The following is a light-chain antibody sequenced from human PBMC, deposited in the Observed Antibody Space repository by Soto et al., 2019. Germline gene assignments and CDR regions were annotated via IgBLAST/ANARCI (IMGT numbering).Light chain of an antibody. CDR3: QQYGSSPYT. J-gene: IGKJ2*01. CDR2: GAS. V-gene: IGKV3-20*01. Sequence: EIVLTQSPGTLSLSPGERATLSCRASQSVASSYLAWYQQEPGQAPRLLIYGASSRATSIPDRFSGSGSGTDFTLTIYRLEPEDFAGDFCQQYGSSPYTFGQGTKLEIK. CDR1: QSVASSY.